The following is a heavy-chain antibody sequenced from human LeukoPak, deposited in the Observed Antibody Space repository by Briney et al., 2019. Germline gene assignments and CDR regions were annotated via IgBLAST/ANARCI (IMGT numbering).Heavy chain of an antibody. Sequence: SETLSLTCTVSGGSISSYYWSWIRQPPGKGLEWIGYIYYSGSTNYNPSLKSRVTISVDTSKNQFSLKLSSVTAADTAVYYCASQHGYDFWSGYYDSWGQGTLVTVSS. V-gene: IGHV4-59*08. CDR1: GGSISSYY. J-gene: IGHJ5*02. D-gene: IGHD3-3*01. CDR3: ASQHGYDFWSGYYDS. CDR2: IYYSGST.